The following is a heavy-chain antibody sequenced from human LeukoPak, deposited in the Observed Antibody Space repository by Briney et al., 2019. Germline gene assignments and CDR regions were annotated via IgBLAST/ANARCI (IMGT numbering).Heavy chain of an antibody. D-gene: IGHD3-3*01. J-gene: IGHJ4*02. CDR2: INHSGST. V-gene: IGHV4-34*01. CDR3: ASWINDFWSGYYNDY. CDR1: GGSFSGYY. Sequence: QSSETLSLTCAVYGGSFSGYYWSWIRQPPGKGLEWIGEINHSGSTNYNPSLKSRVTISVDTSKNQFSLKLSSVTAADTAVYYCASWINDFWSGYYNDYWGQGTLVTVSS.